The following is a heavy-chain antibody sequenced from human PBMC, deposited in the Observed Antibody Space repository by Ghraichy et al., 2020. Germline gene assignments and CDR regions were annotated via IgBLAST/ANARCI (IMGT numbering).Heavy chain of an antibody. CDR3: AKDNYDFWSGYYTRFDY. Sequence: GESLNISCKGSGFTFSSYAMSWVRQAPGKGLEWVSAISGSGGSTYYADSVKGRFTISRDNSKNTLYLQMNSLRAEDTAVYYCAKDNYDFWSGYYTRFDYWGQGTLVTVSS. CDR2: ISGSGGST. CDR1: GFTFSSYA. J-gene: IGHJ4*02. V-gene: IGHV3-23*01. D-gene: IGHD3-3*01.